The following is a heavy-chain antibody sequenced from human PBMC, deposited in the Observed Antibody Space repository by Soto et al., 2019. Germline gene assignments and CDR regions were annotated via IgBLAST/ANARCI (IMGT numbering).Heavy chain of an antibody. Sequence: EVQLVESGGGLVKPGGSLRLSCAASGFTFSDFYANWVHQAPGKGLEWVAQIRNERDGGALNYAAPVKGRFTISRDDSENTLYLQMNSLKTEDTAIYYCTREFYYGMDVWGQGTTVTVSS. CDR2: IRNERDGGAL. J-gene: IGHJ6*02. CDR3: TREFYYGMDV. CDR1: GFTFSDFY. V-gene: IGHV3-15*07.